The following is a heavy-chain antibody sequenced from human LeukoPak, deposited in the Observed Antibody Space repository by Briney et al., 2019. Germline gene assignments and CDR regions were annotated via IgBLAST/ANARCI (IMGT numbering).Heavy chain of an antibody. Sequence: PGGSLRLSCAASGFTFSDYYMSWIRQAPGKGLEWVSAISGGGRTTYYADFVRGRFTISRDNSKNTLYLQMNSLRAEDTAVYYCAKPYHGSGSQGYYFNYWGQGTLVTVS. D-gene: IGHD3-10*01. J-gene: IGHJ4*02. V-gene: IGHV3-23*01. CDR1: GFTFSDYY. CDR3: AKPYHGSGSQGYYFNY. CDR2: ISGGGRTT.